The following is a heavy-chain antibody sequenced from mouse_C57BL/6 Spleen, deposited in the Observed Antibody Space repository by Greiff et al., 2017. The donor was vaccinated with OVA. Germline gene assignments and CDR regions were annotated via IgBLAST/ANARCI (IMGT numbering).Heavy chain of an antibody. CDR1: GYTFTSYT. Sequence: QVQLQQSGAELARPGASVKMSCKASGYTFTSYTMHWVKQRPGQGLEWIGYINTSSGYTKYNQKFKDKATLTADKSSSTAYMQLSSLTSEDYAVYYCARDYYGSSYWYFDVWGTGTTVTVSS. CDR2: INTSSGYT. V-gene: IGHV1-4*01. D-gene: IGHD1-1*01. CDR3: ARDYYGSSYWYFDV. J-gene: IGHJ1*03.